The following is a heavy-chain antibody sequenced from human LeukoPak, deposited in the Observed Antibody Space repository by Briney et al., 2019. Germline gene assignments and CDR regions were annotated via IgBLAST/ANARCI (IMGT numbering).Heavy chain of an antibody. J-gene: IGHJ6*02. V-gene: IGHV4-61*01. D-gene: IGHD5-12*01. CDR2: IYNSVRT. CDR3: MRDLVATIDHYYYVMDV. CDR1: GGSVSSGSYY. Sequence: PSETLSLTCIVSGGSVSSGSYYWSWNRQPPGKGLEWIGYIYNSVRTNYNPSLKSRVTISVDTSKNQLSLKLSSVTAADTAVYFCMRDLVATIDHYYYVMDVWGQGTAVSVSS.